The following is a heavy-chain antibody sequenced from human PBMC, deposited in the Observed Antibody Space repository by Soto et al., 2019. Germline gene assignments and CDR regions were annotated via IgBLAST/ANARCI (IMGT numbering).Heavy chain of an antibody. J-gene: IGHJ4*01. CDR1: GGSINSYGFY. Sequence: ASETLSLTCTVPGGSINSYGFYWSWLRQLPEKGLEWIGYINYRGTTYYNPSLESRLIISVDTSKNQFSLQLTSVIAADTALYYCARESYSFGRAFDIWGHGTLVTVSS. CDR2: INYRGTT. CDR3: ARESYSFGRAFDI. V-gene: IGHV4-31*03. D-gene: IGHD5-18*01.